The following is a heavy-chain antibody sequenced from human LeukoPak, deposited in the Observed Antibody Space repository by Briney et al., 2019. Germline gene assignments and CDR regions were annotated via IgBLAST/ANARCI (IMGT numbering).Heavy chain of an antibody. CDR2: IYYSGST. CDR1: GGSISGYY. CDR3: MGGSYQDDY. D-gene: IGHD1-26*01. V-gene: IGHV4-59*12. Sequence: PSETLSLTCTVSGGSISGYYWSWIRQPPGKGLEWIGYIYYSGSTNYNPSLKSRVTISVDTSKNQFSLKLSSVTAADTAVYYCMGGSYQDDYWGQGTLVTVSS. J-gene: IGHJ4*02.